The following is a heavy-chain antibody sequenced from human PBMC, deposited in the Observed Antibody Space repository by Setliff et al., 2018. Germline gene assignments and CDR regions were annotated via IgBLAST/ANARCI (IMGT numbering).Heavy chain of an antibody. CDR2: INHSGST. V-gene: IGHV4-34*01. D-gene: IGHD3-10*01. CDR3: SRRDGSIIYREFFDP. CDR1: GGSFSDYY. Sequence: SETLSLTCTVYGGSFSDYYWGWIRQPPGKGLEWIAEINHSGSTNYNPSLKSRVTISVDTSKNQFSLMLTSVTAADTAVYYCSRRDGSIIYREFFDPWGQGILVTVSS. J-gene: IGHJ5*02.